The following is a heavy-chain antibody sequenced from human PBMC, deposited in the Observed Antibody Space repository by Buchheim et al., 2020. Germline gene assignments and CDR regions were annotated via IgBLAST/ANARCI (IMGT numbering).Heavy chain of an antibody. J-gene: IGHJ6*02. D-gene: IGHD6-19*01. V-gene: IGHV3-48*04. Sequence: EVQLVESGGGLVQPGGSLRLSCAASGFTFSSYWMSWVRQAPGKGLEWVSYISSSGSTIYYADSVKGRFTISRDNAKNSLYLQMNSLRAEDTAVYYCARAPHSVAGTSHYYYYGMDVWGQGTT. CDR3: ARAPHSVAGTSHYYYYGMDV. CDR1: GFTFSSYW. CDR2: ISSSGSTI.